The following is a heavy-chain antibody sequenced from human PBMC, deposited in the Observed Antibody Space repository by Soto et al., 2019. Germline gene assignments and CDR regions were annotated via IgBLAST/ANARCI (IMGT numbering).Heavy chain of an antibody. CDR3: ARGGARYSSGWYHG. CDR1: GGTFSSYA. J-gene: IGHJ4*02. V-gene: IGHV1-69*13. CDR2: IIPSVGTA. D-gene: IGHD6-19*01. Sequence: SVKVSCKASGGTFSSYAISWVRQAPGQGLEWMGVIIPSVGTANYAQKFQGRVTMTADESTSTAYMELSSPRSEDTAVYYCARGGARYSSGWYHGWGQGTLVTVSS.